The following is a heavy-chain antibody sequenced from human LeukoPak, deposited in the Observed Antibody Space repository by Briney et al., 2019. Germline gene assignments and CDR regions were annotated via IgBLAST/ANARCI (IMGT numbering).Heavy chain of an antibody. CDR2: ISSSGGST. J-gene: IGHJ4*02. D-gene: IGHD3-10*01. Sequence: GGSLRLSCAASGFTFSNYAMSWVRQAPGKGLEWVSAISSSGGSTYYADSVKGRFTISRDNSKNTLYLQMNSLRAEDTAVYYCAKDRRAGSYDYWGQGTLVTVSS. V-gene: IGHV3-23*01. CDR1: GFTFSNYA. CDR3: AKDRRAGSYDY.